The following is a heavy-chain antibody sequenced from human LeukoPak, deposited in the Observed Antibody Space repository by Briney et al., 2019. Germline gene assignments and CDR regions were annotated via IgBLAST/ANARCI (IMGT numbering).Heavy chain of an antibody. CDR2: IYYTGST. V-gene: IGHV4-39*01. J-gene: IGHJ4*02. CDR3: ARSSTTMTTGDY. D-gene: IGHD4-17*01. CDR1: GDSIDKSTYY. Sequence: PSETLSLTCTVSGDSIDKSTYYWGWIRQPPGKGLEWIGSIYYTGSTYYNPSLKSRVTVSVDTSKNQFSLKLSSVTAADTAFDYCARSSTTMTTGDYWGPGTLVTVSS.